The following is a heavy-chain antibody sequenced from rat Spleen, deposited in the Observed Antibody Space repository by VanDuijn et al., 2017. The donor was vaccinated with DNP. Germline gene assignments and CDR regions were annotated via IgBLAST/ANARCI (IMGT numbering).Heavy chain of an antibody. CDR3: ARWPGYNPPYAMDA. CDR2: INSAGSI. CDR1: DYSITSCCR. Sequence: EVQLQESGPGLVKPSQSLSLTCSVTDYSITSCCRWTWIRKFPGHKLEWMGYINSAGSIEYNPSLKGRISITSDTSNNQFFLQVNSVTTDDTATYYCARWPGYNPPYAMDAWGQGTSVTVSS. J-gene: IGHJ4*01. V-gene: IGHV3-3*01. D-gene: IGHD1-4*01.